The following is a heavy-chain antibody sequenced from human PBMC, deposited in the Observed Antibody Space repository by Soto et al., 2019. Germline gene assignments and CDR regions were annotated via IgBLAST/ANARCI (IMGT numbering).Heavy chain of an antibody. CDR2: ISGSGGST. CDR1: GFTFSSYA. CDR3: AKDLGPTMSSGDAFDI. V-gene: IGHV3-23*01. J-gene: IGHJ3*02. D-gene: IGHD5-12*01. Sequence: PGGSLRLSCAASGFTFSSYAMSWVRQAPGKGLEWVSAISGSGGSTYYADSVKGRFTISRDNSKNTLYLQMNSLRAEDTAVYYCAKDLGPTMSSGDAFDIWGQGTMVTVSS.